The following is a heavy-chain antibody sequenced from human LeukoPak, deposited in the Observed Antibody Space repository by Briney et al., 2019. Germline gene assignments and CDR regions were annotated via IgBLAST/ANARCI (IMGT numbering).Heavy chain of an antibody. Sequence: GASVKVSCKASGYTFTSYYMHWVRQAPGQGLEWMGIINPSGGSTSYAQKFQGRVTMARDMSTSTVYMELSRLRSDDTAVYYCARGPVRGSGSYYTFDYWGQGTLVTVSS. D-gene: IGHD3-10*01. CDR3: ARGPVRGSGSYYTFDY. J-gene: IGHJ4*02. V-gene: IGHV1-46*01. CDR2: INPSGGST. CDR1: GYTFTSYY.